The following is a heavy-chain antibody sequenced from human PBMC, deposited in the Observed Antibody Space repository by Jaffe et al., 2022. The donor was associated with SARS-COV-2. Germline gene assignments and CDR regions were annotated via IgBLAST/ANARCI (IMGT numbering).Heavy chain of an antibody. CDR2: ISYDGTNR. CDR1: AFTFSSYG. D-gene: IGHD3-22*01. J-gene: IGHJ4*02. Sequence: QVQLVESGGGVVQPGRSLRLSCAASAFTFSSYGMHWVRQAPGKGLEWVAVISYDGTNRYYADSVRGRFTISRDNSKNTLYLQMNSLRAEDTAVYYCAKASDNYYDSSAYSLDYWGQGTLVTVSS. CDR3: AKASDNYYDSSAYSLDY. V-gene: IGHV3-30*18.